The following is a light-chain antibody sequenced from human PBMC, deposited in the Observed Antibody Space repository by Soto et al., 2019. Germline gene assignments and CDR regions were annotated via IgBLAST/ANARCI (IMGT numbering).Light chain of an antibody. CDR1: ISDISSYNY. CDR3: SSYTATTTLVV. Sequence: QSALTQPASVSGSPGQSITISCTGTISDISSYNYVSWYHQHPGKAPKLVIFEVTNRPSGVSSRFSGSKSGNTASLTISGLQAEDEADYYCSSYTATTTLVVFGGGTKLTVL. CDR2: EVT. V-gene: IGLV2-14*01. J-gene: IGLJ2*01.